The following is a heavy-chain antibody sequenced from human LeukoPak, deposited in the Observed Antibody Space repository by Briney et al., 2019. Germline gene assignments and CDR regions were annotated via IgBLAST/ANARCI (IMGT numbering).Heavy chain of an antibody. CDR1: GYTFTSYG. CDR2: ISAYNGNT. Sequence: ASVKVSCKASGYTFTSYGISWVRQAPGQGLEWMAWISAYNGNTNYAQKLQGRVTMTTDTSTSTAYMELRSLRSDDTAVYYCASNIVVVTAGGAFDIWGQGTMVTVSS. V-gene: IGHV1-18*01. CDR3: ASNIVVVTAGGAFDI. J-gene: IGHJ3*02. D-gene: IGHD2-21*02.